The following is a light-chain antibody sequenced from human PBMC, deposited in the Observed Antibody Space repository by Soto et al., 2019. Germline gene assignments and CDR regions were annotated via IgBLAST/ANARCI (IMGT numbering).Light chain of an antibody. CDR3: GTWDTTMSGLL. CDR2: DNN. J-gene: IGLJ2*01. Sequence: QSVLTQPPSASAAPGQRVTISCSGTISNIGDNHVSWYQQVPGKAPKLLIYDNNKRPSGIPDRFSGSRSGTSATLAITGLQNGDEADYICGTWDTTMSGLLFGGGTKLTVL. V-gene: IGLV1-51*01. CDR1: ISNIGDNH.